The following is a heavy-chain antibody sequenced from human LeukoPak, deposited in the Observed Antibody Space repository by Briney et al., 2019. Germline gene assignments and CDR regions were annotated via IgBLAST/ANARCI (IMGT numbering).Heavy chain of an antibody. CDR1: GYTFTTYW. Sequence: GESLKISCRGSGYTFTTYWINWVRQMPGKGLEWRGRINPSDSNTYYSPSFQGHVTISADKSINTAYLQWSSLKASDTAMYYCGYCGGSCYIPDYWGQGTLITVSS. CDR2: INPSDSNT. CDR3: GYCGGSCYIPDY. D-gene: IGHD2-15*01. J-gene: IGHJ4*02. V-gene: IGHV5-10-1*01.